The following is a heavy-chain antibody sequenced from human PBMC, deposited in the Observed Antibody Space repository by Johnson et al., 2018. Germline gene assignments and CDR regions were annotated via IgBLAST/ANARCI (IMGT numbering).Heavy chain of an antibody. D-gene: IGHD1-20*01. CDR1: GFTFSDYT. J-gene: IGHJ3*01. CDR3: ARISNDNWFMHAFDV. V-gene: IGHV3-21*01. CDR2: ITSSTSYI. Sequence: VQLVESGGGLVKPGGSLRLSCAASGFTFSDYTMNWVRQAPGKGLEWVSSITSSTSYIYYADSVKGRFTISRDNAKNSLYLQMNSLRAEDTAVYFCARISNDNWFMHAFDVWGQGTVVTVSS.